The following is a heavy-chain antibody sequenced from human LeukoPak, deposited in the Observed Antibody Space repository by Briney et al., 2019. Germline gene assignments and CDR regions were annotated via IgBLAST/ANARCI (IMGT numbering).Heavy chain of an antibody. J-gene: IGHJ4*02. D-gene: IGHD3-10*01. V-gene: IGHV3-21*01. Sequence: GGSLRLSCAASGFTFSTYSMNWVRQAPGKGLEWVSCISSTSSYIDYADSVKGRFTISRDNAKNSLYLQMNSLRAEDTAVYYCARDATTMVRGVIGYWGQGTLVTVSS. CDR1: GFTFSTYS. CDR3: ARDATTMVRGVIGY. CDR2: ISSTSSYI.